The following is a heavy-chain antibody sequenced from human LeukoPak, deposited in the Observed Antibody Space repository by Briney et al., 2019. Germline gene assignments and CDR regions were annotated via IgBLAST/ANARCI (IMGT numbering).Heavy chain of an antibody. Sequence: PGASLRLSCAASGFTFSSYAMSWVRQAPGKGLEWVSGISGSGGSTYYADAVKGRFTISRDNSKNTLYLQMNSLRAEDTAVYYCAKDLWSGGSCCDAFDIWGQGTMVTVSS. D-gene: IGHD2-15*01. CDR3: AKDLWSGGSCCDAFDI. CDR1: GFTFSSYA. CDR2: ISGSGGST. J-gene: IGHJ3*02. V-gene: IGHV3-23*01.